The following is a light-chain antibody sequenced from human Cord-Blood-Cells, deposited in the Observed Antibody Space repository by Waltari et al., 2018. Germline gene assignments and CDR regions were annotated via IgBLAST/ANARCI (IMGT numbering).Light chain of an antibody. CDR1: QSVSSN. J-gene: IGKJ1*01. V-gene: IGKV3-15*01. CDR3: QQYNNWPRT. CDR2: GAS. Sequence: EIVMTQSPATLSVSPGDRATLACRASQSVSSNLAWSQQKPGPAPRLLIYGASSRATGSPARFSGSGSVTEFTLTISSLQSEDFAVYCCQQYNNWPRTFGQGTKVEIK.